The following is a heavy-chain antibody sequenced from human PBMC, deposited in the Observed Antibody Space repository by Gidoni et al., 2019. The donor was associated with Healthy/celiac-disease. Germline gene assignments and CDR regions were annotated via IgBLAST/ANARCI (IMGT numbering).Heavy chain of an antibody. CDR3: AKDRKPTGDGWAYYYYYGMDV. V-gene: IGHV3-30*18. CDR2: ISYDGSNK. J-gene: IGHJ6*02. CDR1: GFTFSSYG. D-gene: IGHD7-27*01. Sequence: QVQLVESGGGVVQPGRSLRLSCAASGFTFSSYGLHWVSQAPGKGLEWVAVISYDGSNKYYADSVKCRFTISRDNSKNTLYLQMNSLRAEDTAVYHCAKDRKPTGDGWAYYYYYGMDVWGQGTTVTVSS.